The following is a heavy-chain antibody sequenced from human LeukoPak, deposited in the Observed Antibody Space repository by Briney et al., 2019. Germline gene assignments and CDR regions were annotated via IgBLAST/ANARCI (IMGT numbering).Heavy chain of an antibody. Sequence: GGSLRLSCAASGFTFSSYWMSWVRQAPGKGLEWVANIKEDGSEKRDVDSVKGRFTISRDNAKDTLYLQMNSLRPEDTAVYYCARDGGDSSGYYWGLGYWGQGTLVTVSS. J-gene: IGHJ4*02. CDR2: IKEDGSEK. V-gene: IGHV3-7*01. CDR1: GFTFSSYW. D-gene: IGHD3-22*01. CDR3: ARDGGDSSGYYWGLGY.